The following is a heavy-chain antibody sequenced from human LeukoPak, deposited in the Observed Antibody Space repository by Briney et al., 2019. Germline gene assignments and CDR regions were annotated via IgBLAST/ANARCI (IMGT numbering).Heavy chain of an antibody. J-gene: IGHJ4*02. V-gene: IGHV3-30-3*01. Sequence: QSGGSLRLSCAASGFTFSSYAMHWVRQAPGKGLEWVAVISYDGSNKYYADSVKGRFTISRDNSKNTLYLQMNSLRAEDTAVYYCAKGTTVVTPGVYYFDYWGQGTLVTVSS. CDR2: ISYDGSNK. D-gene: IGHD4-23*01. CDR1: GFTFSSYA. CDR3: AKGTTVVTPGVYYFDY.